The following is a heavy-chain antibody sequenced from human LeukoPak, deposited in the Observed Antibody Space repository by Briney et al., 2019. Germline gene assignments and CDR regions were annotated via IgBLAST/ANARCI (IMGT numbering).Heavy chain of an antibody. CDR1: GGSISGSY. V-gene: IGHV4-59*08. J-gene: IGHJ4*02. CDR3: ARHRIAGDVLFDY. Sequence: SETLSLTCTVSGGSISGSYWSWIRQPPGRGLEWIGYTYYSGSTNYNPSLKSRVTISVDTSKNQFSLKLSSVTAADTAMYYCARHRIAGDVLFDYWGQGTLVTVSS. CDR2: TYYSGST. D-gene: IGHD5-24*01.